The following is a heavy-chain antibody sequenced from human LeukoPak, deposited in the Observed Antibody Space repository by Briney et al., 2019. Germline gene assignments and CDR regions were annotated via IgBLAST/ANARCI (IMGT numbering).Heavy chain of an antibody. CDR3: ARGSHRYNYDSGAYSVY. D-gene: IGHD3-22*01. CDR1: GFTFSSYI. CDR2: ISSSSNYV. Sequence: PGGSLRLSCAASGFTFSSYIMNWVRQAPGKGLEWVSSISSSSNYVYYADSVRGRFTISRDNAKNSLYLQMNSLRAEDTAVYYCARGSHRYNYDSGAYSVYWGQGTLVTVSS. V-gene: IGHV3-21*01. J-gene: IGHJ4*02.